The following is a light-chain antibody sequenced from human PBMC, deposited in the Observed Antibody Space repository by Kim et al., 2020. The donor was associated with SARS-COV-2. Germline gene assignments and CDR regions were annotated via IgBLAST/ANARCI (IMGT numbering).Light chain of an antibody. CDR3: GTWDDRLDAGV. V-gene: IGLV1-51*01. CDR1: TSNIRNNL. CDR2: KDN. J-gene: IGLJ3*02. Sequence: QSVLTQPPSVSAAPGQRVTISCSGGTSNIRNNLVSWYQHLPGTAPKVLIYKDNKRPSGVPGRFSASKSGTSATLAITGLQTGDEGDYYCGTWDDRLDAGVFGGGTKLTVL.